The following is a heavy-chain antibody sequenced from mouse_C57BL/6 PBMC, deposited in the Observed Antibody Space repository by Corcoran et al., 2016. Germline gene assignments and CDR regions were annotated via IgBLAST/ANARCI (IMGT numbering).Heavy chain of an antibody. CDR3: ARELGGWFAY. J-gene: IGHJ3*01. D-gene: IGHD4-1*01. CDR2: INPNNGGT. Sequence: EVQLQQSGPELVKPGASVKISCKASGYTFTDYYMNWVKQSHGKSLEWIGDINPNNGGTSYNQKFKGKATLTVDKSSSTAYMELRSLTSEDSAVYYCARELGGWFAYWGQGTLVTVSA. V-gene: IGHV1-26*01. CDR1: GYTFTDYY.